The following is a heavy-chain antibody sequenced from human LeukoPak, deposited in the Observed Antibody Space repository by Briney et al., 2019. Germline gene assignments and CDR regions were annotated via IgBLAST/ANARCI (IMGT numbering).Heavy chain of an antibody. Sequence: GSLRLSCAASGFTFSSYWMSWVRQAPGKGLEWVANIKQDGSEKYYVDSVKGRFTISRDNAKNSLYLQMNSLRAEDTAVYYCARDLRPYYDFWSGYSGVDYWGQGTLVTVSS. J-gene: IGHJ4*02. CDR1: GFTFSSYW. CDR3: ARDLRPYYDFWSGYSGVDY. D-gene: IGHD3-3*01. CDR2: IKQDGSEK. V-gene: IGHV3-7*01.